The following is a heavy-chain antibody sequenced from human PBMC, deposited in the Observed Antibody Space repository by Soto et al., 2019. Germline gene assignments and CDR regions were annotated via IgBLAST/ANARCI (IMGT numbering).Heavy chain of an antibody. CDR2: ISAYNGNT. CDR3: ARERACGIAVAGTRWFDP. D-gene: IGHD6-19*01. J-gene: IGHJ5*02. Sequence: ASVKVSCKASGYTFTSYGISWVRQAPGQGLEWMGWISAYNGNTNYAQKLQGRVTMTTDTSTSTAYMELRSLRSDDTAVYYCARERACGIAVAGTRWFDPWGQGTLVPVSS. CDR1: GYTFTSYG. V-gene: IGHV1-18*01.